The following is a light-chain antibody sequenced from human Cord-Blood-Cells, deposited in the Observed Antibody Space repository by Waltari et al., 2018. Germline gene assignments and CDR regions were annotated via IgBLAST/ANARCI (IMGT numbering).Light chain of an antibody. J-gene: IGLJ3*02. V-gene: IGLV2-14*01. Sequence: QPALTQPASVSGSPAPSITIFCTGTSSDVGGCNYVSWYQQPPGKAPKLMIYDVSNRPSGVSNRFSGSKSGNTASLTTSGLQAEDEADYYCSSYTSSSTWVFGGGTKLTVL. CDR1: SSDVGGCNY. CDR3: SSYTSSSTWV. CDR2: DVS.